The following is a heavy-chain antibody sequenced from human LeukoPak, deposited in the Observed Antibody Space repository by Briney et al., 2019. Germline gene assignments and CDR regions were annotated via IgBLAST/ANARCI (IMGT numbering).Heavy chain of an antibody. Sequence: PGGSLRLSSAASAFSFSSYAMHWVRQSSGQGLEWVVVISFDGSNKKYADSVKGRFTISRDNSKNTLNLQMNSLRSEDTAVYYCARDLGYCSNTACSRGWFDPWGQGTLVTVSS. CDR2: ISFDGSNK. CDR1: AFSFSSYA. J-gene: IGHJ5*02. D-gene: IGHD2-2*01. V-gene: IGHV3-30*04. CDR3: ARDLGYCSNTACSRGWFDP.